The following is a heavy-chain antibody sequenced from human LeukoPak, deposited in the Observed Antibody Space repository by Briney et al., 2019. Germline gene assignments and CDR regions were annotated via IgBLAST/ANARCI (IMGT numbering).Heavy chain of an antibody. CDR2: IYYSGST. J-gene: IGHJ4*02. CDR3: AREDGYDSSGYYDY. D-gene: IGHD3-22*01. CDR1: GASIDSYY. V-gene: IGHV4-59*01. Sequence: SETLSLTCTISGASIDSYYWSWIRQPPGKGLEWIGYIYYSGSTNYNPSLKSRVTISVDTSKNQFSLKLSSVTAADTAVYYCAREDGYDSSGYYDYWGQGTLVTVSS.